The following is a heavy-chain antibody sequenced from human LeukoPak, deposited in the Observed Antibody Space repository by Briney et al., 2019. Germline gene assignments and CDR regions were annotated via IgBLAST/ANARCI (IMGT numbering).Heavy chain of an antibody. CDR2: ISSSGSTI. V-gene: IGHV3-48*03. D-gene: IGHD3-10*02. CDR1: GFTFSSYE. CDR3: AELGITMIGGV. Sequence: GGSLRLSCAASGFTFSSYEMNWVRQAPGKGLEWVSYISSSGSTIYYADSVKGRFTTSRDNAKNSLYLLMNSLRAEDTAVYYCAELGITMIGGVWGKGTTVTISS. J-gene: IGHJ6*04.